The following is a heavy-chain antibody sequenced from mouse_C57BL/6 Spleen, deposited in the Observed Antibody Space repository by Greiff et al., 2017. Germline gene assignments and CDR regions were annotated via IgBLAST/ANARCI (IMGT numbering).Heavy chain of an antibody. Sequence: DVMLVESGGDLVKPGGSPKLSCAASGFTFSSYGMSWVRQTPDKRLEWVATISSGGSYTYYPDSVKGRFTISRDNAKNTLYLQMSSLKSEDTAMYYCARGGLRQAMDYWGQGTSVTVSS. D-gene: IGHD2-4*01. V-gene: IGHV5-6*02. CDR2: ISSGGSYT. CDR3: ARGGLRQAMDY. CDR1: GFTFSSYG. J-gene: IGHJ4*01.